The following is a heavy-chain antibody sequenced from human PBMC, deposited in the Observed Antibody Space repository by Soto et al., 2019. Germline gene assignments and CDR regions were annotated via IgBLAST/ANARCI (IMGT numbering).Heavy chain of an antibody. CDR2: ISGSGGST. Sequence: SGGSLRLSCAASGFTFSSYAMSWVRQAPGKGLEWVSAISGSGGSTYYADSVKGRFTISRDNSKNTLYLQMNSLRAEDTAVYYCAKGGRYRYYYGSGSYPMDVWGKGTTVTVSS. CDR1: GFTFSSYA. V-gene: IGHV3-23*01. CDR3: AKGGRYRYYYGSGSYPMDV. D-gene: IGHD3-10*01. J-gene: IGHJ6*03.